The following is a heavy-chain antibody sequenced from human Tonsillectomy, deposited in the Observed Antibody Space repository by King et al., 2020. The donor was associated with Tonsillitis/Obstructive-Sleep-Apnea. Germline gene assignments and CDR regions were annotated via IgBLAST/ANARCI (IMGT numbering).Heavy chain of an antibody. V-gene: IGHV2-70*11. D-gene: IGHD3-3*01. CDR3: ARMSAGSGYSPYFDY. J-gene: IGHJ4*02. Sequence: TLQESGPALVKPTQTLTLTCNFSGFSLSTSGICVSWIRQPPGKALEWLARIDWDDEKYYSTSLQTRLTISKDTSKKQVLLTMTNLDPVDTATYYCARMSAGSGYSPYFDYRGLGSLVTVSS. CDR2: IDWDDEK. CDR1: GFSLSTSGIC.